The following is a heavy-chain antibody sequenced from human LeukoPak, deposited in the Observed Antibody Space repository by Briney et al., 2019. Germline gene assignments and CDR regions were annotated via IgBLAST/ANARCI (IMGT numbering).Heavy chain of an antibody. V-gene: IGHV3-30-3*01. CDR1: GFTFSSYA. CDR2: ISYDGSNK. CDR3: ARDPVVYGGNSNWFDP. J-gene: IGHJ5*02. D-gene: IGHD4-23*01. Sequence: PGRSLRLSCAASGFTFSSYAMHWDRQAPGKGLEWVAVISYDGSNKYYADSVKGRFTISRDNSKNTLYLQMNSLRAEDTAVYYCARDPVVYGGNSNWFDPWGQGTLVTVSS.